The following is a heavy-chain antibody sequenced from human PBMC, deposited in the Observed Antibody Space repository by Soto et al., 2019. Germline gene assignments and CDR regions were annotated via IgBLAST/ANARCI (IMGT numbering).Heavy chain of an antibody. CDR2: IIPILGIA. Sequence: QVQLVQSGAEVKKPGSSVKVSCKASGGTFSSYTISWVRQAPGQGLEWMGRIIPILGIANYAQKFQGRVTITADKSPSTSYMELRSLRSEDTAVYYCARAGAVRFWSGYPSELGFDPWGQGTLVTGSS. V-gene: IGHV1-69*02. J-gene: IGHJ5*02. CDR3: ARAGAVRFWSGYPSELGFDP. CDR1: GGTFSSYT. D-gene: IGHD3-3*01.